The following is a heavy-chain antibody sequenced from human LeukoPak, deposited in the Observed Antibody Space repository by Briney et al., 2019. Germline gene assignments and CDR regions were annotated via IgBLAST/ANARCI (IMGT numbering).Heavy chain of an antibody. D-gene: IGHD1-26*01. J-gene: IGHJ5*02. V-gene: IGHV4-34*01. Sequence: PSETLSRTCAVYGGSFSGYYWSWIREPPGKGLEWIGEINHSGSTNYNPSLKSRVTISVDTSKNQSSLKLSSVTAADTAVYYCARKNPRTNIVGAVPRYWFDPWGQGTLVTVSS. CDR2: INHSGST. CDR1: GGSFSGYY. CDR3: ARKNPRTNIVGAVPRYWFDP.